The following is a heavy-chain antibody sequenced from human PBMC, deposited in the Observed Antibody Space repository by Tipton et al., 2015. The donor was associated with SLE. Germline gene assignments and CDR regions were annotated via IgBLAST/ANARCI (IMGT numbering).Heavy chain of an antibody. D-gene: IGHD3-16*01. V-gene: IGHV3-23*01. CDR2: INFSGDIT. J-gene: IGHJ3*01. Sequence: SLRLSCAASAFTFSSYGMSWVRQAPGKGLEWVGGINFSGDITYYADSVKGRITISRDNSKNTLSLQMNSLRVEDTAVYYCARDRRSWGGSNAFDVWGQGTLVTVSP. CDR3: ARDRRSWGGSNAFDV. CDR1: AFTFSSYG.